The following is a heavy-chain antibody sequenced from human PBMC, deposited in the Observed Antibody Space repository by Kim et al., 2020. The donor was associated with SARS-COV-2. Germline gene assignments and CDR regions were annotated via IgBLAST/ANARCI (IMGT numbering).Heavy chain of an antibody. D-gene: IGHD2-21*02. V-gene: IGHV3-30*18. Sequence: GGSLRLSCAASGFTFSSYGMHWVRQAPGKGLEWVAVISYDGSNKYYADSVKGRFTISRDNSKNTLYLQMNSLRAEDTAVYYCAKEPSPEYCGGDCDDAFDIWGQGTMVTVSS. J-gene: IGHJ3*02. CDR1: GFTFSSYG. CDR3: AKEPSPEYCGGDCDDAFDI. CDR2: ISYDGSNK.